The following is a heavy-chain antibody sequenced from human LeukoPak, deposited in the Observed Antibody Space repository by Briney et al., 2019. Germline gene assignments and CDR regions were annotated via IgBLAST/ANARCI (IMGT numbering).Heavy chain of an antibody. CDR1: GFTFSTYW. CDR3: ARAPSEIGGYYPEYFRH. V-gene: IGHV3-74*01. CDR2: IKSDGST. D-gene: IGHD3-22*01. Sequence: GGSLRLSCAASGFTFSTYWMHWVRQAPGKGLVWVSRIKSDGSTNYSDCGKGGFTISRDNAKNTVSLQMDSLRPEDTGVYYCARAPSEIGGYYPEYFRHWGQGTLVTVSS. J-gene: IGHJ1*01.